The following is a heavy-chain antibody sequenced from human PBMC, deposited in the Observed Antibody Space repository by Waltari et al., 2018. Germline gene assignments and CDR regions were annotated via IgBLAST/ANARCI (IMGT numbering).Heavy chain of an antibody. D-gene: IGHD3-16*02. CDR1: GFTVSSNY. CDR3: AREGDMITFGGVIVT. V-gene: IGHV3-53*01. Sequence: EVQLVESGGGLIQPGGSLRLSCAASGFTVSSNYMSWVRQAPGKGLGWVSVSYSGGSTYYADSVKGRFTISRDNAKNTLYLQMNSLRAEDTAVYYCAREGDMITFGGVIVTWGQGTLVTVSS. J-gene: IGHJ4*02. CDR2: SYSGGST.